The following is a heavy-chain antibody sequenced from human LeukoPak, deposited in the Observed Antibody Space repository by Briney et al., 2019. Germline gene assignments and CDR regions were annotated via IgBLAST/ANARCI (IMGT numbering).Heavy chain of an antibody. J-gene: IGHJ4*02. CDR2: IGTSSSTHI. D-gene: IGHD2-2*01. Sequence: GGTLRLSCAASGFTFSSYSMNWVRHAPGKGLEWVSSIGTSSSTHIYYADSVKGRFTISRDNAKNSLSLQMNSLRGEDTAVYYCAREGPVDCSSTSCYADYWGQGTLVTVSS. CDR3: AREGPVDCSSTSCYADY. CDR1: GFTFSSYS. V-gene: IGHV3-21*01.